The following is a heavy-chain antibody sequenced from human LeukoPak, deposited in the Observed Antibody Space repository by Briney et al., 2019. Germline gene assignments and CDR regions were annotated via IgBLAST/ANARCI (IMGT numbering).Heavy chain of an antibody. Sequence: PGGSLRLSCAASGFTFSIYAMSWVRQAPGRGLEWVSALSGGGEITYYADFVNGRFTISRDNSKSTLYLQMNSLRVEDTAIYYCAKMMVRGVPYHGIHVWGQGTTVTVSS. CDR3: AKMMVRGVPYHGIHV. CDR2: LSGGGEIT. J-gene: IGHJ6*02. D-gene: IGHD3-10*01. CDR1: GFTFSIYA. V-gene: IGHV3-23*01.